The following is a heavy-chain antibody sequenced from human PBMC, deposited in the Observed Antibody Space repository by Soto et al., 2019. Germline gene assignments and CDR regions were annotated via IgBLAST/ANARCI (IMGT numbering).Heavy chain of an antibody. CDR1: GLTFSTYA. Sequence: EVQLLESGGGLVQPGGSLRVSCAASGLTFSTYAMSWVRQAPGKGLEWVSAISGTGNSTYYADSVKGRFTISRDNSKSTVYLQMNSLRAEDTAVYYCAKGTRFLKDYNGMDVWGQGTTVTVSS. D-gene: IGHD2-15*01. CDR2: ISGTGNST. J-gene: IGHJ6*02. CDR3: AKGTRFLKDYNGMDV. V-gene: IGHV3-23*01.